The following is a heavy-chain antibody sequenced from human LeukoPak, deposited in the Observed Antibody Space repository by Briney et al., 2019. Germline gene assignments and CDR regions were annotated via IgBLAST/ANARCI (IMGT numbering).Heavy chain of an antibody. J-gene: IGHJ5*02. CDR3: ARDKGNGEISGWLDP. Sequence: YYADSVKGRFTISRDNAKNSLYLQMNSLRAEDTAVYYCARDKGNGEISGWLDPWGQGTLVTVSS. V-gene: IGHV3-11*04. D-gene: IGHD4-23*01.